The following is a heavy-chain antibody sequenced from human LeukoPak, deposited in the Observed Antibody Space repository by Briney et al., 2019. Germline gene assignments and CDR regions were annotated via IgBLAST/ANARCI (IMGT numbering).Heavy chain of an antibody. CDR3: ARDRRRLRGMNGDGDAFDI. V-gene: IGHV3-53*01. CDR1: GFSVRSNY. D-gene: IGHD1-1*01. J-gene: IGHJ3*02. Sequence: GGALRLSCAASGFSVRSNYISWVRQAPGKGLEWVSMIYSDGSIFHADSVKGRFTMSRDNSRNTLDLQMNSLRVEDTAVYFCARDRRRLRGMNGDGDAFDIWGQGTMVTVSS. CDR2: IYSDGSI.